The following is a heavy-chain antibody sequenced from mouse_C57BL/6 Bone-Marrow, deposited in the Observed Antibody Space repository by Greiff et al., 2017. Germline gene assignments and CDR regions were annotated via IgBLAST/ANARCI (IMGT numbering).Heavy chain of an antibody. CDR1: GYTFTSYG. CDR3: ARLRVYYYGSSFAWFAY. CDR2: IYPRSGHT. Sequence: VKLQESGAELARPGASVKLSCKASGYTFTSYGISWVKQRTGQGLEWIGEIYPRSGHTYYNEKFKGKATLTADKSSSPAYMELRSLTSEDSAGYFCARLRVYYYGSSFAWFAYWGQGTLVTVSS. D-gene: IGHD1-1*01. V-gene: IGHV1-81*01. J-gene: IGHJ3*01.